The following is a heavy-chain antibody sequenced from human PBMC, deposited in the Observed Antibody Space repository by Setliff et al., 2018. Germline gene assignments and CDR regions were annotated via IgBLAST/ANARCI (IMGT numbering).Heavy chain of an antibody. Sequence: PSETLSLTCTVSGQFVITYWAWIRQPPGKGLEWIGYIYHNGNTNFNPSLKTRVTISRDTSATTVHMELSSLRSDDTAVYYCARMSTSGPHYDYWGQGTLVTVSS. V-gene: IGHV4-59*02. D-gene: IGHD2-8*02. CDR1: GQFVITY. CDR2: IYHNGNT. CDR3: ARMSTSGPHYDY. J-gene: IGHJ4*02.